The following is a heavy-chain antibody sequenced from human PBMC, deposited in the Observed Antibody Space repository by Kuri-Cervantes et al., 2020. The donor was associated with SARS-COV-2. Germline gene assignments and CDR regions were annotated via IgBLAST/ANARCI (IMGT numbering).Heavy chain of an antibody. CDR1: GGTFSSYA. Sequence: SCKASGGTFSSYAISWVRQAPGKGLEWVSAISGSGGSTYYADSVKGRFTISRDNSKNTLYLQMNSLRAEDTAVYYCAKDRGYSSSWYTFVGSDYWGQGTLVTVSS. CDR3: AKDRGYSSSWYTFVGSDY. CDR2: ISGSGGST. J-gene: IGHJ4*02. V-gene: IGHV3-23*01. D-gene: IGHD6-13*01.